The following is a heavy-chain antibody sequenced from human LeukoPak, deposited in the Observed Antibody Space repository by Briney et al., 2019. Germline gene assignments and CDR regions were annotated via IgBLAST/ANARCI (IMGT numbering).Heavy chain of an antibody. D-gene: IGHD6-13*01. J-gene: IGHJ4*02. CDR3: ASPQGYSSSWYGRDLDY. V-gene: IGHV3-23*01. Sequence: PGGSLRLSCAAPGFTFSSYAMSWVRQAPGKGLEWVSAISGSGGSTYYADSVKGRFTISRDNSKNTLYLQMNSLRAEDTAVYYCASPQGYSSSWYGRDLDYWGQGTLVTVSS. CDR2: ISGSGGST. CDR1: GFTFSSYA.